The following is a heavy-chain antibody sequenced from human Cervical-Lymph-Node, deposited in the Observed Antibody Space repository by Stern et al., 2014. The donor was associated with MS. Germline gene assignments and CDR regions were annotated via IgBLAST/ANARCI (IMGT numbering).Heavy chain of an antibody. V-gene: IGHV3-30-3*01. CDR2: ISHDGTNK. D-gene: IGHD3-10*01. CDR1: GFTFSSFA. CDR3: ARDPSRFGDNGYLDF. Sequence: VQLVQSGGGLVQPGKSLRLSCAASGFTFSSFAMHWVRQAPGQGLEWLAVISHDGTNKYYAASVKGRFTISRDKSNNMVYLQISSLRPDDTAVYFCARDPSRFGDNGYLDFWGQGSLVTVSS. J-gene: IGHJ4*02.